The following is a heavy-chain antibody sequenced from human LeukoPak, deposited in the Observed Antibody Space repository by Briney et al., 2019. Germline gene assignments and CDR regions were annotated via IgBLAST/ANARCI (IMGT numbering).Heavy chain of an antibody. V-gene: IGHV4-34*01. Sequence: SETLSLTCAVYGGSFSGYYWSWIRQPPGKGLEWIGEINHSGSTNYNPSLKSRVTISVDTSKNQFSLKLSSVTAADTAVYYCARARGYSYGLDYWGQGTLVTVSS. CDR2: INHSGST. CDR1: GGSFSGYY. J-gene: IGHJ4*02. D-gene: IGHD5-18*01. CDR3: ARARGYSYGLDY.